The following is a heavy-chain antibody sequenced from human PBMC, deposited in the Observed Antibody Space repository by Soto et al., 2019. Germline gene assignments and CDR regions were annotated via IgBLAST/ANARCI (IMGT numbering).Heavy chain of an antibody. CDR3: VRVGWGYTYGNGWDG. CDR1: GFGFSAYS. Sequence: QVQLVESGGGVVHPGGSLRLSCKASGFGFSAYSMHWVRQAPGKGLEWVAVIQHNGNYIQYADFVRGRFNISRYNYKSILDLEMNGLTHEDTALYYCVRVGWGYTYGNGWDGWGQGTTVTVSS. V-gene: IGHV3-30-3*01. CDR2: IQHNGNYI. D-gene: IGHD5-18*01. J-gene: IGHJ6*02.